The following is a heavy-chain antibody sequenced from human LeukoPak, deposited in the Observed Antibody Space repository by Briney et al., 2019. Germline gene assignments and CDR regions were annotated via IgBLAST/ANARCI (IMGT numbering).Heavy chain of an antibody. CDR1: GGSISSHY. D-gene: IGHD6-13*01. CDR2: IYYRGST. J-gene: IGHJ6*03. V-gene: IGHV4-59*11. CDR3: TRAVEQLVLYYYYYYMDV. Sequence: SETLSLTCTVSGGSISSHYWSWIRQHPGKGLEWIGYIYYRGSTNYNPSLESRVTISVGASKNQISLKLSSVTAADTAVYYCTRAVEQLVLYYYYYYMDVWGKGTTVTVSS.